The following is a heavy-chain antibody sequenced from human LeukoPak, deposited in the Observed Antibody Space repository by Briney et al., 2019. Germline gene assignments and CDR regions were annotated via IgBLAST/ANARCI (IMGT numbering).Heavy chain of an antibody. CDR3: AELGITMIGGV. CDR1: GFTFSSYE. Sequence: GGSLRLSCAASGFTFSSYEMNWVRQAPGKGLEWVSYVSSSGSTIYYADSVRGRFTISRDNAKNSLYLQMNSLRAEDTAVYYCAELGITMIGGVWGKGTTVTISS. J-gene: IGHJ6*04. D-gene: IGHD3-10*02. V-gene: IGHV3-48*03. CDR2: VSSSGSTI.